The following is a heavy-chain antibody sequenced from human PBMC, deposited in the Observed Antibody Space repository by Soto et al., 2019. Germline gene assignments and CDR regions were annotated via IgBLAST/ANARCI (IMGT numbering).Heavy chain of an antibody. CDR1: GYTFTSYY. CDR2: INPSGGST. Sequence: GASVKVSCKASGYTFTSYYMHWVRQAPGQGLEWMGIINPSGGSTSYAQKFQGRVTMTRDTSTSTVYMELSSLRSEDTAVYYCARVYPSDTRYDYVGNNRFAPWGQGTLVTVSS. J-gene: IGHJ5*02. D-gene: IGHD3-16*01. CDR3: ARVYPSDTRYDYVGNNRFAP. V-gene: IGHV1-46*03.